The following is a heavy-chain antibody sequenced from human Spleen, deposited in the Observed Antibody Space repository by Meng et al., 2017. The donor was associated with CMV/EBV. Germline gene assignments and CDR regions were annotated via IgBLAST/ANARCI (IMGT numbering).Heavy chain of an antibody. J-gene: IGHJ4*02. CDR1: GFTFSPYS. Sequence: LSFAASGFTFSPYSLNWVRQAPGKGLEWFASISSSSTYISYVASVKGRFTISRDNAKNSLYLQMNSLRVEDTAVYYCARDVIEGDYWGQGTLVTVSS. CDR2: ISSSSTYI. CDR3: ARDVIEGDY. D-gene: IGHD3-22*01. V-gene: IGHV3-21*01.